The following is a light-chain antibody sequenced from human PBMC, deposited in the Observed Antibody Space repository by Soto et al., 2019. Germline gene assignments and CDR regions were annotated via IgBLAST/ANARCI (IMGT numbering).Light chain of an antibody. CDR1: SSDIGAYNY. J-gene: IGLJ1*01. CDR3: SSYTTSSTTPYV. V-gene: IGLV2-14*01. CDR2: EVI. Sequence: QSALTQPASVSGSPGQSITISCTGTSSDIGAYNYVSWYRQHPGKAPQLMIYEVINRPSGVSNRFSGSKSGNTASLTISGLQAEDEADYYCSSYTTSSTTPYVFGTGTKVTVL.